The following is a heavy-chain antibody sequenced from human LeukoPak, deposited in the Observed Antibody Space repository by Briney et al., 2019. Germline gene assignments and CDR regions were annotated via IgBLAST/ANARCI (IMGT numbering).Heavy chain of an antibody. Sequence: PGGSLRLSCAASGFTFSSYAMSWVRQAPGKGLEWVSAISGSGGSAYYADSVKGRFTISRDNSKNTLYLQMNSLRAEDTAVYYCALEGDDYNAPDYWGPGTLVTVSS. CDR2: ISGSGGSA. D-gene: IGHD5-24*01. J-gene: IGHJ4*02. CDR3: ALEGDDYNAPDY. CDR1: GFTFSSYA. V-gene: IGHV3-23*01.